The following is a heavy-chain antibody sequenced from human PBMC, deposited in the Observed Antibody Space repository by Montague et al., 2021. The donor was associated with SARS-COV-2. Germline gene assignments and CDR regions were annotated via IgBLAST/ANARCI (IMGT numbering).Heavy chain of an antibody. V-gene: IGHV4-59*01. CDR3: ARTWRFGQSYGLDI. J-gene: IGHJ3*02. CDR2: AYYVPSTNSANT. Sequence: SETLSLTCSVSGDSISSYYYNWIRQTLGKGLEWIGYAYYVPSTNSANTNSNPSLKRRVTILLDTSESQFSLKLSSVTAADTAVYYCARTWRFGQSYGLDIWGQGTMVTVSS. CDR1: GDSISSYY. D-gene: IGHD3-16*01.